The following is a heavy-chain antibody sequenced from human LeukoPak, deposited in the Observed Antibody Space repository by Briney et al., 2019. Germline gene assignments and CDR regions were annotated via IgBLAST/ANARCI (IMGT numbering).Heavy chain of an antibody. J-gene: IGHJ4*02. V-gene: IGHV1-8*03. CDR3: AGGWDSSGQIPFFY. CDR1: GYTFTSYD. D-gene: IGHD3-22*01. Sequence: ASVKVSCKASGYTFTSYDINWVRQATGQGLEWMRWMNPNSGNTGYAQKFQGRVTITRNTSISTAYMELSSLRSEDTAVYYCAGGWDSSGQIPFFYWGQGPLVTVSS. CDR2: MNPNSGNT.